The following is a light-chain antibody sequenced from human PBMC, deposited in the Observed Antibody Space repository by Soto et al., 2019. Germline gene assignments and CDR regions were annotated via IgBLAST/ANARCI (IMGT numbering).Light chain of an antibody. Sequence: DLQMTQSPSSLSASVGDRVTLTCRASQSISIYLNWFQQKPWRARKLLISAASSLQSGVPSRYSGSGSGTDFTLTISSLQPEDFATYYCQQSYSTLYTFGQGTKLEIK. J-gene: IGKJ2*01. V-gene: IGKV1-39*01. CDR1: QSISIY. CDR2: AAS. CDR3: QQSYSTLYT.